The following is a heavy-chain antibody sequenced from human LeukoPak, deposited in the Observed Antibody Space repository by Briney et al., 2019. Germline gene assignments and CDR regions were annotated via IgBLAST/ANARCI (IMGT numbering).Heavy chain of an antibody. CDR1: GFTFSSYA. Sequence: GGSLRLSCAAPGFTFSSYAMSWVRQAPGKGLEWVSAISGSGGSTYYADSVKGRFTISRDNSKNTLYLQMNSLRAEDTAVYYCATRGYDSSGYFDYWGQGTLVTVSS. CDR2: ISGSGGST. CDR3: ATRGYDSSGYFDY. J-gene: IGHJ4*02. V-gene: IGHV3-23*01. D-gene: IGHD3-22*01.